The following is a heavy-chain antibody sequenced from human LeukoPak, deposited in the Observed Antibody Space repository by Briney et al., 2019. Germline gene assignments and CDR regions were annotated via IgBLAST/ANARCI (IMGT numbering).Heavy chain of an antibody. V-gene: IGHV1-8*01. J-gene: IGHJ6*02. Sequence: ALVKVSCTASGYTFTSYDINWVRQATGQGLEWMGWMNPNSGITGYAQKLQGRVTMTRNTSISTAYMELSSLRSEDTAVYYCARGRLWFGKSMDVWGQGTTVTVSS. CDR1: GYTFTSYD. CDR3: ARGRLWFGKSMDV. D-gene: IGHD3-10*01. CDR2: MNPNSGIT.